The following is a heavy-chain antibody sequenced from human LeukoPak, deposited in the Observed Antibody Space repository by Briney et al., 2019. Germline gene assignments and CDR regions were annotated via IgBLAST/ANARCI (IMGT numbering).Heavy chain of an antibody. CDR3: ARQFRDSSGYYSYYFDY. D-gene: IGHD3-22*01. CDR2: IYPGDSDT. V-gene: IGHV5-51*01. Sequence: RGESLKISCKGSGYSFTTYWIGWVRQMPGIVLQWMGVIYPGDSDTRYSPSFQGQVTISADTSISTAYLQWSSLKASDTAMYYCARQFRDSSGYYSYYFDYWGQGTLVTVSS. CDR1: GYSFTTYW. J-gene: IGHJ4*02.